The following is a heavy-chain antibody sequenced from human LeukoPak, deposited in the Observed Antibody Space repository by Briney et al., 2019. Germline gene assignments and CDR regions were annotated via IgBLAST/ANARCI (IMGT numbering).Heavy chain of an antibody. CDR1: GGSFSGYY. V-gene: IGHV4-34*01. J-gene: IGHJ4*02. D-gene: IGHD1-20*01. Sequence: SETLSLTCAVYGGSFSGYYWSWIRQPPGKGLEWIGEINHSGSTNYNPSLKSRVTISVDTSKNQFSLKLSSVTAADTAVYYCARGNGESITYDYWGQGALVTVSS. CDR2: INHSGST. CDR3: ARGNGESITYDY.